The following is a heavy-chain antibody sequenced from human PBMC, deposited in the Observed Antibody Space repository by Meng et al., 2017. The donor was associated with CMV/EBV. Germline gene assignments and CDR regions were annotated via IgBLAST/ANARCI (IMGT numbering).Heavy chain of an antibody. Sequence: GGSLRLSCAASGFTFSSYWMGWVRQAPGKGLEWVANIKQDGSEKYYVDSVKGRFTISRDNAKNSLYLQMNSLRAEDTAVYYCARERGRMIVVARGFDAFDIWGQGTMVTVSS. CDR1: GFTFSSYW. V-gene: IGHV3-7*01. CDR3: ARERGRMIVVARGFDAFDI. J-gene: IGHJ3*02. D-gene: IGHD3-22*01. CDR2: IKQDGSEK.